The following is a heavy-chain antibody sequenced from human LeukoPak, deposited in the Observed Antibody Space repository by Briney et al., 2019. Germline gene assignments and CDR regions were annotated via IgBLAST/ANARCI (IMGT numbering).Heavy chain of an antibody. CDR3: ARDAGSGWSSFDY. V-gene: IGHV6-1*01. J-gene: IGHJ4*02. CDR1: GDSVSSNSAA. D-gene: IGHD6-19*01. CDR2: TYYRSKWYN. Sequence: SQTLSLTCAISGDSVSSNSAAWNWIRQSPSRGLEWLGKTYYRSKWYNDYAVSMKSRITINPDTSKDQFSLQLNSVTPEDTAVYYCARDAGSGWSSFDYWGQGTLVTVSS.